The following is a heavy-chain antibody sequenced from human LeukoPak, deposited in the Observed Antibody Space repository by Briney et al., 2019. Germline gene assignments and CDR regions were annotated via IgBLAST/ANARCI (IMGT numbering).Heavy chain of an antibody. Sequence: GASVKVSCKVSEYTLTELSMHWVRQAPGKGLEWMGGFDPEDGETIYAQKFQGRVTMTEDTSTDTAYMELSSLRSEDTAVYYCPTLYDILTGFDYWGQGTLVTVSS. D-gene: IGHD3-9*01. V-gene: IGHV1-24*01. CDR3: PTLYDILTGFDY. J-gene: IGHJ4*02. CDR1: EYTLTELS. CDR2: FDPEDGET.